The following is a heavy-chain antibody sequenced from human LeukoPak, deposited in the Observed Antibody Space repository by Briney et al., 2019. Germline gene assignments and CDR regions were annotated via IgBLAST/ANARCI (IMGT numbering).Heavy chain of an antibody. J-gene: IGHJ6*02. V-gene: IGHV1-2*02. CDR2: INPNSGGT. CDR1: GYTFTGYY. D-gene: IGHD3-22*01. Sequence: ASVKVSCKASGYTFTGYYMHWVRQAPGQGLEWMGWINPNSGGTNYAQKFQGRVTMTRDTSISTAYMELSRLRSDDTAVYYCARDVPYYYDSSGYLSEKYYYYYGMDVWGQGTTVTVSS. CDR3: ARDVPYYYDSSGYLSEKYYYYYGMDV.